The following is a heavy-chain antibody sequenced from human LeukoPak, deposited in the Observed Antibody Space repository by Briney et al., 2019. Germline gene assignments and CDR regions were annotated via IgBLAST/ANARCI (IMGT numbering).Heavy chain of an antibody. J-gene: IGHJ4*02. CDR3: ARDHNWGPDY. V-gene: IGHV1-2*02. Sequence: GASVKVSCKALGYTXTDHYFHWLRQAPGQGIEWMGWIHPGRGDTNIAQKFQGRVSLTRDMSISTAYMDLSRLTSDDTAVYYCARDHNWGPDYWGQGTLVSVSS. CDR2: IHPGRGDT. D-gene: IGHD7-27*01. CDR1: GYTXTDHY.